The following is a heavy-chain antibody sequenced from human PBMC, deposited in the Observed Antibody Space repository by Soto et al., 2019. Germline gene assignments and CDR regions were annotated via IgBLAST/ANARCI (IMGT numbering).Heavy chain of an antibody. Sequence: ASVKVSCKASGYTFTSYAMHWVRQAPGQRLEWMGWINAGNGNTKYSQKFQGRVTITRDTSISTAYMELTSLKSDDTAVYYCTRGAYYGSGTYPAYYFDSWGQGTLVTVSS. D-gene: IGHD3-10*01. J-gene: IGHJ4*02. V-gene: IGHV1-3*01. CDR3: TRGAYYGSGTYPAYYFDS. CDR1: GYTFTSYA. CDR2: INAGNGNT.